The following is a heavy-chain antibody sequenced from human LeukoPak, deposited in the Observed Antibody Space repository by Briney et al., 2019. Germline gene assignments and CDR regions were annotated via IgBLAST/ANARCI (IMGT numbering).Heavy chain of an antibody. J-gene: IGHJ4*02. V-gene: IGHV3-74*01. CDR3: VSRNYGSSPFDY. CDR1: GFTFNRDW. Sequence: GGSLRLSCAASGFTFNRDWMHWVRQAPGKGLVWVSRISSDGSNTNYADSVKGRFTISRDNAENTLYLQMDSLTAEDTAVYYCVSRNYGSSPFDYGGQGTLVTVSS. D-gene: IGHD4-17*01. CDR2: ISSDGSNT.